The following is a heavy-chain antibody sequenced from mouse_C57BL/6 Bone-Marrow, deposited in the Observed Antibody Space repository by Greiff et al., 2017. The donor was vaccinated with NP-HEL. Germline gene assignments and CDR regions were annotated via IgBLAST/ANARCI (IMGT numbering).Heavy chain of an antibody. V-gene: IGHV1-15*01. CDR3: TRSNYPYAMDY. Sequence: VQLQQSGAELVRPGASVTLSCKASGYTFTDYEMHWVKQTPVHGLEWIGAIDPETGGTAYNQKFKGKAILTADKSSSTAYMKLRSLTSEDSAVYYCTRSNYPYAMDYWGQGTSVTVSS. D-gene: IGHD2-5*01. CDR2: IDPETGGT. CDR1: GYTFTDYE. J-gene: IGHJ4*01.